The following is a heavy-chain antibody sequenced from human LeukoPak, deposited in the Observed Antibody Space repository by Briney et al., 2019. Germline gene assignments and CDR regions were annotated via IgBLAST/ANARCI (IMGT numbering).Heavy chain of an antibody. D-gene: IGHD5-12*01. CDR2: IYYSGST. J-gene: IGHJ5*02. CDR3: ARLYSGYAFDP. V-gene: IGHV4-59*01. CDR1: GGSTSSYY. Sequence: PSETLSLTCTVSGGSTSSYYWSWIRQPPGKGLEWIGYIYYSGSTNYNPSLKSRVTISVDTSKNQFSLKLSSVTAADTAVYYCARLYSGYAFDPWGQGTLVTVSS.